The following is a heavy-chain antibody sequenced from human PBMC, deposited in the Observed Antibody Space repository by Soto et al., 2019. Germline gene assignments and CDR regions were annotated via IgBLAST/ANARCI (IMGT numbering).Heavy chain of an antibody. CDR3: AKDQFGDSSGWYGYGMDV. J-gene: IGHJ6*02. Sequence: GGSLRLSCAASGYLFSSYAMSWVRQPPGKGLEWVSAISGSGGSTYYADSVKGRFTISRDNSKNTLLLQMNSLRAEDTAVYFCAKDQFGDSSGWYGYGMDVWGQGTTVTVS. CDR2: ISGSGGST. D-gene: IGHD6-19*01. V-gene: IGHV3-23*01. CDR1: GYLFSSYA.